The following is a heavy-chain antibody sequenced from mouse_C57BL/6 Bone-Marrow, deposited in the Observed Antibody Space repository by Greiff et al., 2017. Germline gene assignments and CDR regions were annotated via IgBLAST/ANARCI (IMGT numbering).Heavy chain of an antibody. V-gene: IGHV5-17*01. CDR2: ISSGSSTI. J-gene: IGHJ1*03. D-gene: IGHD1-1*01. CDR3: ARAHYYYGSSPYWYFDV. CDR1: GFTFSDYG. Sequence: EVQVVESGGGLVKPGGSLKLSCAASGFTFSDYGMHWVRQAPEKGLEWVAYISSGSSTIYYADTVKGRFTISRDNAKNTLFLQMTSLRSEDTAMYYCARAHYYYGSSPYWYFDVWGTGTTVTVSS.